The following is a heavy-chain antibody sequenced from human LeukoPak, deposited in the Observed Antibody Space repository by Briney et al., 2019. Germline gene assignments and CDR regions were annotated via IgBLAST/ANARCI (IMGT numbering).Heavy chain of an antibody. CDR3: ATHYYGSGCRTYYYGMDV. J-gene: IGHJ6*02. CDR1: GYTFTSYD. Sequence: GASVKVSCKASGYTFTSYDINWVRQATGQGLEWMGWMNPNSGNTGYAQKFQGRVTMTRNTSISTAYMELSSLRSEDTAVYYCATHYYGSGCRTYYYGMDVWGQGTTVTVSS. D-gene: IGHD3-10*01. V-gene: IGHV1-8*01. CDR2: MNPNSGNT.